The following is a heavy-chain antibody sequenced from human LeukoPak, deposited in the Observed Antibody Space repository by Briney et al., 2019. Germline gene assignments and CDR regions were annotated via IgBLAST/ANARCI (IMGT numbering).Heavy chain of an antibody. Sequence: PGGSLRLSCAASGFTFSSYSMNWVRQAPGKGLEGVSYISSSGSTIYYADSVKGRFTISRDNAKNSLYLPMNSLRAEDTAVYYCARDRGHRVVVVTAIRGWYFDLWGRGTLVVVSS. V-gene: IGHV3-48*04. J-gene: IGHJ2*01. CDR2: ISSSGSTI. D-gene: IGHD2-21*02. CDR1: GFTFSSYS. CDR3: ARDRGHRVVVVTAIRGWYFDL.